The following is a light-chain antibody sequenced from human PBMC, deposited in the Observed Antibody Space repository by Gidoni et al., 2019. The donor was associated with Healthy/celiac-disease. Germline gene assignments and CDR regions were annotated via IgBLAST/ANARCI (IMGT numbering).Light chain of an antibody. CDR2: EVS. V-gene: IGLV2-14*01. CDR1: SSDVGGFNY. Sequence: HSALPQPASVSGSPGQSITISCTGTSSDVGGFNYVSWYQQHPGKAPKLMIYEVSNRPSGVSNRFPGSKSGNTASLTISGLQAEDEADYYCSSYTSSSTLGVFGGGTKLTVL. CDR3: SSYTSSSTLGV. J-gene: IGLJ3*02.